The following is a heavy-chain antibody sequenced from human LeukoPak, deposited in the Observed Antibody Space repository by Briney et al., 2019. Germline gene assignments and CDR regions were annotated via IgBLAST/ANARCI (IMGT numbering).Heavy chain of an antibody. CDR3: ARRSRGTRFDP. D-gene: IGHD3-10*01. CDR2: IYYSGST. CDR1: GGSISSYY. V-gene: IGHV4-59*01. Sequence: KTSETLSLTCTVSGGSISSYYWSWIRQPPGKGLEWIGYIYYSGSTNYNPSLKSRVTMSVDTSKNQFSLKLSSVTAADTAVYYCARRSRGTRFDPWGQGTLVTVSS. J-gene: IGHJ5*02.